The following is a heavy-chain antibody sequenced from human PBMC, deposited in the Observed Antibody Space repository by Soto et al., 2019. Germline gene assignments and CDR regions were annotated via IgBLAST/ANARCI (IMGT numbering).Heavy chain of an antibody. CDR1: GGSISSGDYY. CDR3: ARRKVGATAWVAFDI. Sequence: SETLSLTYTVSGGSISSGDYYWSWIRQPPGKGLEWIGYIYYSGSTYYNPSLKSRVTISVDTSKNQFSLKLSSVTAADTAVYYCARRKVGATAWVAFDIWGQGTMVTVSS. CDR2: IYYSGST. V-gene: IGHV4-30-4*01. D-gene: IGHD1-26*01. J-gene: IGHJ3*02.